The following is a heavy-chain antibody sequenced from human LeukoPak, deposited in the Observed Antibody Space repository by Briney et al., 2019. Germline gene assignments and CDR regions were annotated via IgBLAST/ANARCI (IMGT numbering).Heavy chain of an antibody. V-gene: IGHV3-21*01. Sequence: GGSLRLSCAASGFTFSSYAMSWVRQAPGKGLEWVSSISSTSSYIYYADSVKGRFTISRDNAKNSLYLHMSSLRAEDTAVYYCARGYYYDSSFDYWGQGTLVTVSS. CDR3: ARGYYYDSSFDY. CDR2: ISSTSSYI. J-gene: IGHJ4*02. D-gene: IGHD3-22*01. CDR1: GFTFSSYA.